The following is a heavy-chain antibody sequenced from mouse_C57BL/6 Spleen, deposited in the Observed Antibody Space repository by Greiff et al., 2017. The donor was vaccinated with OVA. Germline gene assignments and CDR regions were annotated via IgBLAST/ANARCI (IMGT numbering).Heavy chain of an antibody. V-gene: IGHV5-4*01. CDR1: GFTFSSYA. D-gene: IGHD4-1*01. J-gene: IGHJ4*01. CDR2: ISDAWSYP. Sequence: DVHLVESGGGLVKPGGSLKLSCAASGFTFSSYAMSWVRQHHDPPQEWVATISDAWSYPYYPDNVKGRFTISRDNAKNNLYLQMSHLKSEDTAMYYCARAELGPYYAMDYWGQGTSVTVSS. CDR3: ARAELGPYYAMDY.